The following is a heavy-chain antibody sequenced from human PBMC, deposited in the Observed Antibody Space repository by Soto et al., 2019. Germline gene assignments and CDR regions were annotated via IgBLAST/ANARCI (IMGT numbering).Heavy chain of an antibody. CDR2: ISATDVAT. J-gene: IGHJ5*02. Sequence: GGSLRLSCAASGFSFSSYAMGWVRQAPGKGLEWVSIISATDVATYYADSVKGHFIIARDDSRRTLFLQMNSLRAEYTAVYHCVLVGYSGPSGQFDLRGPGTLV. V-gene: IGHV3-23*01. D-gene: IGHD5-12*01. CDR3: VLVGYSGPSGQFDL. CDR1: GFSFSSYA.